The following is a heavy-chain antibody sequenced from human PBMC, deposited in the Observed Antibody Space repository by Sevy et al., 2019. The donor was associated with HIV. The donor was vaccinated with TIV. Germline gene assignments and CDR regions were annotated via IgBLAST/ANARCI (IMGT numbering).Heavy chain of an antibody. CDR1: GGTFSSYA. J-gene: IGHJ6*02. CDR2: IIPIFGTA. V-gene: IGHV1-69*13. CDR3: AREGTTVSTIGGFDYYYGMDV. Sequence: ASVKVSCKASGGTFSSYAISWVRQAPGQGLEWMGGIIPIFGTANYAQKFQGRVTITADESTSTAYMELSSLRSEDTAMYYCAREGTTVSTIGGFDYYYGMDVWGQGTTVTVSS. D-gene: IGHD4-4*01.